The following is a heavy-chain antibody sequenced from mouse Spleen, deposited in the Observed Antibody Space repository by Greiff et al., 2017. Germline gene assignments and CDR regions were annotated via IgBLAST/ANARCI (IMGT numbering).Heavy chain of an antibody. V-gene: IGHV1-5*01. J-gene: IGHJ2*01. CDR3: TRRESVTTRVAHFDY. D-gene: IGHD1-1*01. CDR2: IYPGNSDT. Sequence: VQLQQSGTVLARPGASVKMSCKTSGYTFTSYWMHWVKQRPGQGLEWIGAIYPGNSDTSYNQKFKGKAKLTAVTSASTAYMELSSLTNEDSAVYYSTRRESVTTRVAHFDYWGQGTTLTVSS. CDR1: GYTFTSYW.